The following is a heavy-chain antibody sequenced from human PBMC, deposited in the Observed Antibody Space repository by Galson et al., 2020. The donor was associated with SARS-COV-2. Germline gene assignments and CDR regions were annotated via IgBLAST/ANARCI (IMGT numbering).Heavy chain of an antibody. CDR3: ARITGYYTHFDY. J-gene: IGHJ4*02. D-gene: IGHD1-26*01. CDR2: IKQDGSET. Sequence: QAGGSLRLSCAASGFTFSSDWMSWVRQPPGKGLEWVANIKQDGSETKYVDSVKGRFTVSRDNARNSLYLQMNSLRAEDTAVYYCARITGYYTHFDYWGQGTLVTVSS. CDR1: GFTFSSDW. V-gene: IGHV3-7*02.